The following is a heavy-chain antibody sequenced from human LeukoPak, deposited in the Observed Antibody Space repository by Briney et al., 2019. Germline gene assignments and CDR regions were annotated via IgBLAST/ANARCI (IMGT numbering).Heavy chain of an antibody. CDR3: ATYGGNAFDI. CDR2: IYYSGST. V-gene: IGHV4-31*03. J-gene: IGHJ3*02. CDR1: GGSISSGGYY. Sequence: SHTLSLTCTVSGGSISSGGYYWSWIRQHPGKGLEWIGYIYYSGSTYYNPSLKSRVTISVDTSKNQFSLNLNSVTAADTAVYYCATYGGNAFDIWGQGTMVTVSS. D-gene: IGHD4-23*01.